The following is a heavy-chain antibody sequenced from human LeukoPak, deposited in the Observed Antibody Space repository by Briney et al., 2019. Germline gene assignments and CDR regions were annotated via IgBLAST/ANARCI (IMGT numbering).Heavy chain of an antibody. CDR2: ISSSSSYI. D-gene: IGHD3-9*01. J-gene: IGHJ6*02. V-gene: IGHV3-21*01. Sequence: PGGSLRLSRAASGFTFSSYSMNWVRQAPGKGLEWVSSISSSSSYIYYADSVKGRFTISRDNAKNSLYLQMNSLRAEDTAVYYCTRDLMDYDVSTGLHHYYMDVWGQGTTVTVSS. CDR3: TRDLMDYDVSTGLHHYYMDV. CDR1: GFTFSSYS.